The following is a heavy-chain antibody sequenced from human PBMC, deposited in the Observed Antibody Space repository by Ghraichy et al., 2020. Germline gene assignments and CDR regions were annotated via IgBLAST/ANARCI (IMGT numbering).Heavy chain of an antibody. CDR1: GFTFSSYA. Sequence: GGSLRLSCAASGFTFSSYAMSWVRQAPGKGLEWVSAISGSGGSTYYADSVKGRFTISRDNSKNTLYLQMNSLRAEDTAVYYCANSEVTSYYYYGMDVWGQGTTVTVSS. J-gene: IGHJ6*02. CDR3: ANSEVTSYYYYGMDV. CDR2: ISGSGGST. D-gene: IGHD2-21*02. V-gene: IGHV3-23*01.